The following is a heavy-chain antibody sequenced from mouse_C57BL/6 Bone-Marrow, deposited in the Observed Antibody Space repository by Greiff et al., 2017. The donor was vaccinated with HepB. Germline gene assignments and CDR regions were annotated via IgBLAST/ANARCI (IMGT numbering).Heavy chain of an antibody. CDR1: GFTFTDYY. V-gene: IGHV7-3*01. CDR2: IRNKANGYTT. Sequence: EVMLVESGGGLVQPGGSLSLSCAASGFTFTDYYMSWVRQPPGKALAWWGFIRNKANGYTTEYRASVKCRFTISRDNSQIILYLQMNALRAEDSATYYCARYDSNYFGYWGQGTTLTVSS. D-gene: IGHD3-2*01. J-gene: IGHJ2*01. CDR3: ARYDSNYFGY.